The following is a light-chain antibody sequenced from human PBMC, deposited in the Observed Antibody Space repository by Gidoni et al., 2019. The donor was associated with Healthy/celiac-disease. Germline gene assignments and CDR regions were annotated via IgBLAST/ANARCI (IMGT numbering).Light chain of an antibody. CDR3: MQALQTLGT. V-gene: IGKV2-28*01. Sequence: DMVMTQSPLSLPVTPGEPASISCRSSQSLLHSNGYNYLDCYLQKPGQSPQRLFYLGANRASGVPDSVSGSGSGTDFTLKISRVEAEDVGVYYCMQALQTLGTFGQGTRLEIK. J-gene: IGKJ5*01. CDR2: LGA. CDR1: QSLLHSNGYNY.